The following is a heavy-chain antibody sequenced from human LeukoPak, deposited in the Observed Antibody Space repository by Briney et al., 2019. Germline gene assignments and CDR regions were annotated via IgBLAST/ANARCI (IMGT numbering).Heavy chain of an antibody. CDR2: ISSSGSTI. CDR1: GFTFSSYE. D-gene: IGHD5-18*01. J-gene: IGHJ4*02. V-gene: IGHV3-48*03. Sequence: GGSLRLSCAASGFTFSSYEMNWVRQAPGKGMEWVSYISSSGSTIYYADSVKGRFTIYRDNDKKSLYLQMNSLRAEDTAFYYCARDQGRYSYGYPDYFDYWGQGTLVTVSS. CDR3: ARDQGRYSYGYPDYFDY.